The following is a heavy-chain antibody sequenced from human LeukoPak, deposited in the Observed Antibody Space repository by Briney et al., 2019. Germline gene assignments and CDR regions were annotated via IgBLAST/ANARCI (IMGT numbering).Heavy chain of an antibody. CDR2: IKQDGSEK. Sequence: PGGSLRLSCAASGFTFSSYWMSWVRQAPGKGLEWVANIKQDGSEKYYVDSVKGRFTISRDNAKNSLYLQMNSLRAEDTAVYYCARVNSGYYYYYMDVWGKGTTVTVSS. J-gene: IGHJ6*03. D-gene: IGHD6-19*01. CDR3: ARVNSGYYYYYMDV. V-gene: IGHV3-7*01. CDR1: GFTFSSYW.